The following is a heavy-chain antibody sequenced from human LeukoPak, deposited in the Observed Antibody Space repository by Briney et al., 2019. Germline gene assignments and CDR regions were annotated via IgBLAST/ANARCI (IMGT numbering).Heavy chain of an antibody. CDR3: ARKWSSRDWFDP. V-gene: IGHV1-46*04. J-gene: IGHJ5*02. Sequence: GASVKVSCKASGYIFTTYSIHWMRQAPGQGLEWIGMINPRGDATIYAQKLQGRVTMTSDTSTTTIHMELSSLKSEDTGLYYCARKWSSRDWFDPWGQGTLVTVSS. D-gene: IGHD2-8*01. CDR1: GYIFTTYS. CDR2: INPRGDAT.